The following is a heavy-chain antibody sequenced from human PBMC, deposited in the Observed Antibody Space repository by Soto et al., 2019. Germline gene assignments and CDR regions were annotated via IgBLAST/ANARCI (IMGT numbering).Heavy chain of an antibody. CDR3: ARESAGRDEFESSGDFDY. J-gene: IGHJ4*02. CDR2: INPSVGST. D-gene: IGHD3-22*01. V-gene: IGHV1-46*01. CDR1: GYFFASYS. Sequence: QVQLVQSGAEVKKPGASVKVSCKASGYFFASYSMHWVRQAPGQGLEWMGMINPSVGSTSYVEKFQGRVTMTRDKSTRPVYMELRRLRSEDTAVYYCARESAGRDEFESSGDFDYWGQGTLVTVSS.